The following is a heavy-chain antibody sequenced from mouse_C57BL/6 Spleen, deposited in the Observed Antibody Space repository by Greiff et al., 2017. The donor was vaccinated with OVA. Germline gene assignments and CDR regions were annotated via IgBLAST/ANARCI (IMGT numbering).Heavy chain of an antibody. CDR1: GYTFTDYE. CDR2: IAPETGGT. V-gene: IGHV1-15*01. CDR3: TREDYGSSWYYCDY. D-gene: IGHD1-1*01. Sequence: QVQLQQSGAELVRPGASVTLSCKASGYTFTDYEMHWVKQTPVHGLEWIGAIAPETGGTAYNQKFKGKAILTADKSSSTAYMELRSLTSEDSAVYYCTREDYGSSWYYCDYWGQGTTRTVSS. J-gene: IGHJ2*01.